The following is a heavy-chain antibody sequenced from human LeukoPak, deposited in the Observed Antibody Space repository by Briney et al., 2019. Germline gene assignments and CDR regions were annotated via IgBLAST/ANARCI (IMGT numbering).Heavy chain of an antibody. CDR1: GGSVSSSSYY. CDR2: IYYSGST. J-gene: IGHJ4*01. D-gene: IGHD2-15*01. V-gene: IGHV4-39*07. CDR3: ARDGNSFDY. Sequence: SETLSLTCTVSGGSVSSSSYYWGWIRQPPGKGLEWIGNIYYSGSTYYNPSLKSRVTISVDTSKNQFSLKLTSVTAADTAVYYCARDGNSFDYWGHGTLATVSS.